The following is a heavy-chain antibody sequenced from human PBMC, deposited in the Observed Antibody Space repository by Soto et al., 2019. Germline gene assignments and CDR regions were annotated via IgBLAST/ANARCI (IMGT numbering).Heavy chain of an antibody. CDR3: AKSAPMDAGDKYYYDF. J-gene: IGHJ4*02. V-gene: IGHV1-69*13. Sequence: SVKVSCKASGGTFSTFGISWVRQAPGQGLEWMGGIIPLFGTARYSQKFEDRITITADESTNTVYMDLRSLTSEDTAIYYCAKSAPMDAGDKYYYDFWGQGALVTVSS. D-gene: IGHD4-17*01. CDR2: IIPLFGTA. CDR1: GGTFSTFG.